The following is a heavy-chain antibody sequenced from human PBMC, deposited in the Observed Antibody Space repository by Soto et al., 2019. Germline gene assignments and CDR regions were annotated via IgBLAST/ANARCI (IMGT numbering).Heavy chain of an antibody. V-gene: IGHV3-48*01. Sequence: GGFLILSCAASGFTFSSYSMNWVRQAPGKGLEWVSYISSSSSTIYYADSVKGRFTISRDNAKNSLYLQMNSLRSEDTAVYYCARDLGSSSDYWGQGTLVTSPQ. CDR1: GFTFSSYS. J-gene: IGHJ4*02. D-gene: IGHD6-13*01. CDR3: ARDLGSSSDY. CDR2: ISSSSSTI.